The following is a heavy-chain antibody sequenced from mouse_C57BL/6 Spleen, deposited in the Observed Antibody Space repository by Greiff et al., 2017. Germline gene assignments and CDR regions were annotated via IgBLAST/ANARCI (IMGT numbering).Heavy chain of an antibody. V-gene: IGHV6-3*01. Sequence: EVKLVESGGGLVQPGGSMKLSCVASGFTFSNYWMNWVRQSPEQGLEWVAQIRLKSDNYATHYAESVKGRFTISRDDSKSSVYLQMNNLRDEDTGIYYCTGELGRYYFDYWGQGTTLTVSS. J-gene: IGHJ2*01. D-gene: IGHD4-1*01. CDR3: TGELGRYYFDY. CDR1: GFTFSNYW. CDR2: IRLKSDNYAT.